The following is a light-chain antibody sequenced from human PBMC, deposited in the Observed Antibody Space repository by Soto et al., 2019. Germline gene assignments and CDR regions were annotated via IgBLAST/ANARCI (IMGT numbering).Light chain of an antibody. CDR2: KAS. J-gene: IGKJ1*01. Sequence: DIQMTQSPSTLSASVGDRVTVTCRASQNIGSWVAWYQQKPGKAPNLLIYKASTLENGVPSRFSGTGSGTEFTLTISMLQPDDFATYYCQQYSPYSARTFGQGTKVEVK. V-gene: IGKV1-5*03. CDR3: QQYSPYSART. CDR1: QNIGSW.